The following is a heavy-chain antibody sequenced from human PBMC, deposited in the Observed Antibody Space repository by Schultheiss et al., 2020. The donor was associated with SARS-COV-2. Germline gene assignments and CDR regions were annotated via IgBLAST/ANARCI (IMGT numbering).Heavy chain of an antibody. CDR1: GFTFSSYE. CDR3: ARTLERYNWFDP. D-gene: IGHD1-1*01. Sequence: GGSLRLSCAASGFTFSSYEMNWVRQAPGKGLEWVSYISSSGSTIYYADSVKGRFTISRDNAKNSLYLQMNSLRAEDTAVYYCARTLERYNWFDPWGQGTLVTVSS. J-gene: IGHJ5*02. CDR2: ISSSGSTI. V-gene: IGHV3-48*03.